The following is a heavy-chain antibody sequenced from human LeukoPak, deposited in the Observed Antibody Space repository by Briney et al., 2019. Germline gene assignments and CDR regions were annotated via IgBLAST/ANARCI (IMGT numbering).Heavy chain of an antibody. D-gene: IGHD2-15*01. V-gene: IGHV3-53*01. CDR3: ARIGLRDYYYAMDV. J-gene: IGHJ6*02. CDR2: IYSGGST. CDR1: GFTVSSNY. Sequence: GGSLRLSCAASGFTVSSNYLSWVRQAPGKGQEWVSVIYSGGSTYYADSVKGRFTISRDNSKNTLYLQMNSLRAEDTAVYYCARIGLRDYYYAMDVWGQGTTVTVSS.